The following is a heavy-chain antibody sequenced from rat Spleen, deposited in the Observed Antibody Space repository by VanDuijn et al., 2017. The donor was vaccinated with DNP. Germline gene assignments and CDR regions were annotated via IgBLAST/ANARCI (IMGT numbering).Heavy chain of an antibody. CDR2: IGTGGGDT. Sequence: EVRLVESGGGLVQPGGSMKLSCAASGFTFYNYGMHWIRQAPTKGLEWVASIGTGGGDTYYRDSVKGRFTISRDSAKNTQYLRMDSLRSEDTATYYCARGSTEGFDYWGQGASVTVSS. V-gene: IGHV5S13*01. CDR1: GFTFYNYG. CDR3: ARGSTEGFDY. D-gene: IGHD1-11*01. J-gene: IGHJ4*01.